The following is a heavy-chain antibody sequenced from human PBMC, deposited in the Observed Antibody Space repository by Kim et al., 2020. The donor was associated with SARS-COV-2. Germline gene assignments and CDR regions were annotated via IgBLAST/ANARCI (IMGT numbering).Heavy chain of an antibody. J-gene: IGHJ4*02. V-gene: IGHV4-61*01. Sequence: SETLSLTCTVSGGSVSSGSYYWSWIRQPPGKGLEWIGYIYYSGSTNYNPSLKSRVTISVDTSKNQFSLKLSSVTAADTAVYYCARDPHSSGWYYFDYWGQGTLVTVSS. CDR1: GGSVSSGSYY. CDR3: ARDPHSSGWYYFDY. D-gene: IGHD6-19*01. CDR2: IYYSGST.